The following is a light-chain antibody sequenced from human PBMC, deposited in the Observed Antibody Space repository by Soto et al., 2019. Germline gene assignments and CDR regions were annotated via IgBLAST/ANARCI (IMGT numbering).Light chain of an antibody. J-gene: IGLJ2*01. CDR2: DVS. CDR1: SSDVGGYNY. CDR3: SSYTSSSLV. V-gene: IGLV2-14*01. Sequence: QSALTQPASVSGSPGQSITISCTGTSSDVGGYNYVSWYQQHPGKAPKLMIYDVSNRPSGVSNRFSGSKSGNTASLTISGLQAEDEADYYCSSYTSSSLVFGGGPKLTVL.